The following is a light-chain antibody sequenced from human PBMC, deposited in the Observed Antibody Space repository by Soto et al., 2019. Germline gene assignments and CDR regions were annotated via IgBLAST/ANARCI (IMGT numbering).Light chain of an antibody. V-gene: IGKV3-20*01. CDR1: QTISNSY. CDR3: QQYVNAVRT. CDR2: AAS. Sequence: EIVLTQSPGTLSLSPGERATLSCRASQTISNSYLAWYQHKSGQAPRLLISAASSRATGIPDRFSGSGSGTDFTLTISRLEPEDFAVYYCQQYVNAVRTFGQGPKLDIK. J-gene: IGKJ1*01.